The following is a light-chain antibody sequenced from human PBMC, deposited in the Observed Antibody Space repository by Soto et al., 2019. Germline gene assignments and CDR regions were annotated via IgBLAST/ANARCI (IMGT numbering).Light chain of an antibody. CDR3: QQYNNWPVT. CDR1: QSVSSSY. CDR2: GAS. V-gene: IGKV3D-15*01. J-gene: IGKJ5*01. Sequence: EIVLTQSPGTLSLSPGARAPLSCRASQSVSSSYLAWYQQKPGQAPRLLIYGASSRATGIAARFSGSGSGTEFTLTISGLQSEDFATYYCQQYNNWPVTFGQGTRLEIK.